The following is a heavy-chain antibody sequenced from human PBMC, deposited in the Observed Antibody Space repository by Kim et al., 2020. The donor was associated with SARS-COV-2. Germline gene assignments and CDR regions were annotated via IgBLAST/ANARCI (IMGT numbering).Heavy chain of an antibody. V-gene: IGHV3-23*01. CDR1: RFTFSTYA. Sequence: GGSLRLSCAASRFTFSTYAMRWVRQAPGKGLEWVSGISGSGGNTYYADSVKGRFTISRDNSKNTLYLQMNSLRAEDTAVYYCAKDLGSSSWYIVGGCDYWGQGTLVTVSS. CDR2: ISGSGGNT. CDR3: AKDLGSSSWYIVGGCDY. D-gene: IGHD6-13*01. J-gene: IGHJ4*02.